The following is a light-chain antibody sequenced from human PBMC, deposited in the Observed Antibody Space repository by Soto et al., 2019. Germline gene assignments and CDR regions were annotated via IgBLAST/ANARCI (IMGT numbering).Light chain of an antibody. CDR2: RAS. V-gene: IGKV3-15*01. Sequence: EIVMTQSPPTLSVSPGERATLSCRASQSITTNVAWFQQTPGQAPSLLIFRASVRASGVPARFSGSGSGTEFTLTISSLQSEDFAVYVCHQYENWPKTFGQGTKVDI. J-gene: IGKJ1*01. CDR3: HQYENWPKT. CDR1: QSITTN.